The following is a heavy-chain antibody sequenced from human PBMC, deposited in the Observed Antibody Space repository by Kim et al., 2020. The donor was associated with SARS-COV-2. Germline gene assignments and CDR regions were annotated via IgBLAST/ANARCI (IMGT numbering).Heavy chain of an antibody. CDR1: GGSISSGGYY. J-gene: IGHJ6*02. V-gene: IGHV4-31*03. Sequence: SETLSLTCTVSGGSISSGGYYWSWIRQHPGKGLEWIGYIYYSGSTYYNPSLKSRVTISVDTSKNQFSLKLSSVTAADTAMYYCARDPQESSHYYYGMDGWGQGTTVTVSS. CDR3: ARDPQESSHYYYGMDG. CDR2: IYYSGST.